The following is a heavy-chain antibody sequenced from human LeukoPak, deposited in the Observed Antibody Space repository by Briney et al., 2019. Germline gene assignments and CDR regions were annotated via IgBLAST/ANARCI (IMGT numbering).Heavy chain of an antibody. CDR2: IYNSRST. J-gene: IGHJ3*02. V-gene: IGHV4-59*08. D-gene: IGHD3-16*01. CDR3: ARRNVLTEGEAFDI. CDR1: GGSISNYY. Sequence: SETLSLTCTGSGGSISNYYWTWIRQPPGKGLEWIGFIYNSRSTNYNPSLKSRVTISVVTSKNQFSLKLDSVTAADTAVYYCARRNVLTEGEAFDIWGQGTMVTVSS.